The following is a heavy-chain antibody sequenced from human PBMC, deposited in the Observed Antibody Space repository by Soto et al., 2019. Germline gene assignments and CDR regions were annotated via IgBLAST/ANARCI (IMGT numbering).Heavy chain of an antibody. CDR3: AREYYYDSGGYADY. CDR1: GFTFSSYA. D-gene: IGHD3-22*01. V-gene: IGHV3-30-3*01. J-gene: IGHJ4*02. CDR2: ISYDGSNK. Sequence: GESLKISCAASGFTFSSYAMHWVRQAPGKGLEWVAVISYDGSNKYYADSVKGRFTISRDNSKNTLCLQMNSLRAEDTAVYYCAREYYYDSGGYADYWGQGTLVTVSS.